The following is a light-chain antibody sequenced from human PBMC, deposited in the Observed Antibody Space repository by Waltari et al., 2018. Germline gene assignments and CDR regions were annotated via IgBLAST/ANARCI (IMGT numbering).Light chain of an antibody. J-gene: IGKJ2*01. Sequence: DIQLTQSPSFLSASVGDRVTLTCRASQGISSYLAWYQQRPGKAPKIMIYSASTLESGVPSRFSGSGSGTEFTLTISSLQPEDFATYYCQQFSSYPYTFGQGTKLEFK. CDR3: QQFSSYPYT. CDR2: SAS. CDR1: QGISSY. V-gene: IGKV1-9*01.